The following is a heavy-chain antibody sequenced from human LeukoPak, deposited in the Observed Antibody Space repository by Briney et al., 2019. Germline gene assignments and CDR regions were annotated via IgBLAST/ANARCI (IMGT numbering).Heavy chain of an antibody. V-gene: IGHV4-34*01. Sequence: SETLSLTCAVYGGSFSGYYWSWIRQPPGRGLEWIGEINHSGSTNYNPSLKSRVTISVDTSKNQFSLKLSSVTAADTAVYYCARVGGTAMVMLDYWGQGTLVTVSS. D-gene: IGHD5-18*01. CDR1: GGSFSGYY. J-gene: IGHJ4*02. CDR3: ARVGGTAMVMLDY. CDR2: INHSGST.